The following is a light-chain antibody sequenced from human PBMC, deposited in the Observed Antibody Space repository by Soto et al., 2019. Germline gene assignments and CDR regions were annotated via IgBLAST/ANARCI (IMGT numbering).Light chain of an antibody. J-gene: IGKJ1*01. Sequence: EIVMTQSPAPLSVSPGERATLSCRASQRVSSNLAWYQQKPGQAPTLLIYGASTRATGFPARFSGSGSGTEFTLTISSLQSEDFAVYYCQQYNNWPRTFGQGTKVEIK. CDR3: QQYNNWPRT. CDR1: QRVSSN. CDR2: GAS. V-gene: IGKV3-15*01.